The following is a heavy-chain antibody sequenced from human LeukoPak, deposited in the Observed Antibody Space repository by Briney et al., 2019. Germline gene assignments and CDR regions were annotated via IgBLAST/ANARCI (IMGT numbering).Heavy chain of an antibody. CDR3: ARDGSEFYYDSSGLDL. J-gene: IGHJ2*01. V-gene: IGHV3-48*01. CDR2: ISSSSSTI. D-gene: IGHD3-22*01. Sequence: QAGGSLRLSCAASGFTFSSYSMNWVLQAPGKGLEWVSYISSSSSTIYYADSVKGRFTISRDNAKNSLYLQMNSLRAEDTAVYYCARDGSEFYYDSSGLDLWGRGTLVTVSS. CDR1: GFTFSSYS.